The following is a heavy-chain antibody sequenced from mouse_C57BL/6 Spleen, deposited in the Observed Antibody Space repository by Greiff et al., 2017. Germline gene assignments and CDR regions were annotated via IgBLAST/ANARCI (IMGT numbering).Heavy chain of an antibody. CDR3: ARGDYGSPDY. J-gene: IGHJ2*01. V-gene: IGHV1-81*01. Sequence: VQRVESGAELARPGASVKLSCKASGYTFTSYGISWVKQRTGQGLEWIGEIYPRSGNTYYNEKFKGKATLTADKSSSTAYMELRSLTSEDSAVYFCARGDYGSPDYWGQGTTLTVSS. CDR1: GYTFTSYG. D-gene: IGHD1-1*01. CDR2: IYPRSGNT.